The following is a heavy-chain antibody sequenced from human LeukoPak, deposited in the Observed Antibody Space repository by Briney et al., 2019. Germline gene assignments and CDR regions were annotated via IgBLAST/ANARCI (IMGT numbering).Heavy chain of an antibody. V-gene: IGHV4-34*01. CDR2: INHSGST. CDR1: GGSFSGYY. J-gene: IGHJ5*02. Sequence: SETLSLTCAVYGGSFSGYYWSWIRQPPGKGLEWIGEINHSGSTNYNPSLKSRVTISVDTSKNQFSLKLSSVTAADTAVYYCARGLRLLWFGELLGRFDPWGQGNLVTVSS. CDR3: ARGLRLLWFGELLGRFDP. D-gene: IGHD3-10*01.